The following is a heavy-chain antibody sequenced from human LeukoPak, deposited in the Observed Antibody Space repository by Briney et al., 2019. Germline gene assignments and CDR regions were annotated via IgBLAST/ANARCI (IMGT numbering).Heavy chain of an antibody. CDR2: IYHSGST. CDR3: ARARDYYDSSGRRDAFDI. V-gene: IGHV4-31*03. CDR1: GGSVSSGYYY. Sequence: SETLSLTCTVSGGSVSSGYYYWSWIRQPPGKGLEWIGYIYHSGSTYYNPPLKSRLTISVEMSKNQLSLKLSSVTAADTAVYYCARARDYYDSSGRRDAFDIWGQGTMVTVSS. D-gene: IGHD3-22*01. J-gene: IGHJ3*02.